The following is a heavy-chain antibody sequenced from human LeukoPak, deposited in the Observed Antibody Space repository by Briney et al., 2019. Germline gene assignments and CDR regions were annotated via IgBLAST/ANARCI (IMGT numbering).Heavy chain of an antibody. D-gene: IGHD6-13*01. J-gene: IGHJ6*03. CDR1: GGSISSGSYY. V-gene: IGHV4-61*02. CDR3: AREERLYSSSWYPRPYYYYMDV. CDR2: IYTSGST. Sequence: PSQTLSLTCTVSGGSISSGSYYWSWIRQPAGKGLEWIGRIYTSGSTNYNPSLKSRVIMSVDTSKNQFSLKLSSVTAADTAVYYCAREERLYSSSWYPRPYYYYMDVWGKGTTVTISS.